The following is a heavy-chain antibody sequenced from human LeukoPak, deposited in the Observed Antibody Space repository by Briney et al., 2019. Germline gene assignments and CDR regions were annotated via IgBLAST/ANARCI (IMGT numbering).Heavy chain of an antibody. V-gene: IGHV1-69*02. Sequence: GASVKVSCKASGGTFISYTISWVRQAPGQGLEWMGRIIPILGIANYAQKFQGRVTITADKSTSTAYMELSSLRSEDTAVYYCASDVHSGATLYFDYWGQGTLVTVSS. CDR1: GGTFISYT. D-gene: IGHD1-26*01. CDR3: ASDVHSGATLYFDY. J-gene: IGHJ4*02. CDR2: IIPILGIA.